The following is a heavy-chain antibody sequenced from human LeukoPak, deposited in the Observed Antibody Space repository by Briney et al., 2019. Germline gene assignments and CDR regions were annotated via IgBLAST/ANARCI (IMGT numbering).Heavy chain of an antibody. Sequence: GESLKISCMGSGYSFTNYWIGWVRQMPGKGLEWMGIINPSKSDSRYSPSFQGQVTISADKSLSTAYLQWSSLKASDTAMYYCARHERKCTNGVCYRILDPWGQGTQVTVSS. CDR1: GYSFTNYW. CDR2: INPSKSDS. CDR3: ARHERKCTNGVCYRILDP. V-gene: IGHV5-51*01. J-gene: IGHJ5*02. D-gene: IGHD2-8*01.